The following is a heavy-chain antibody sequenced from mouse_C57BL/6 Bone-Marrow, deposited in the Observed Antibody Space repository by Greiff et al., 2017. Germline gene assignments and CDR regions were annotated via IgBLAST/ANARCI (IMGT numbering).Heavy chain of an antibody. CDR2: INPDSSTI. CDR3: ARLELGRGRNWFAY. Sequence: EVKLLESGGGLVQPGGSLKLSCAASGIDFSRYWMSWVRRAPGKGLEWIGEINPDSSTINYAPSLKDKFIISRDNAKNTLYLQMSKVRSEDTALYYCARLELGRGRNWFAYWGQGTLVTVSA. CDR1: GIDFSRYW. V-gene: IGHV4-1*01. D-gene: IGHD4-1*01. J-gene: IGHJ3*01.